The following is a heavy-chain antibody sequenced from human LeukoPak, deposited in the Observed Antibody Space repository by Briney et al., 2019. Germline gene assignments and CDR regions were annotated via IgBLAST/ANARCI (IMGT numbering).Heavy chain of an antibody. D-gene: IGHD5-18*01. J-gene: IGHJ3*02. Sequence: GGSLRLSCAASGFTFDGYAMHWVRQPPGKGLEWVSLICWDGGSTYYADSVKGGFIFFREYSKNFLYLQMNVLVTEETAFYCCAKDRHLGYSYGYVDHAFDIWGQGTMVTVS. CDR3: AKDRHLGYSYGYVDHAFDI. CDR1: GFTFDGYA. V-gene: IGHV3-43*02. CDR2: ICWDGGST.